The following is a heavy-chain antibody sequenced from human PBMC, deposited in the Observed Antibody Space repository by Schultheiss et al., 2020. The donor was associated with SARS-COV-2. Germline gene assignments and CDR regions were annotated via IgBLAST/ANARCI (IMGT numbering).Heavy chain of an antibody. D-gene: IGHD2-15*01. CDR3: ARGPYCSGGSCYGHAPGGY. Sequence: SETLSLTCTVSGGSISSGDYYWSWIRQPPGKGLEWIGYIYYSGSTYYNPSLKSRVTISVDTSKNQFSLKLSSVTAADTAVYYCARGPYCSGGSCYGHAPGGYWGQGTLVTVSS. CDR1: GGSISSGDYY. CDR2: IYYSGST. V-gene: IGHV4-30-4*01. J-gene: IGHJ4*02.